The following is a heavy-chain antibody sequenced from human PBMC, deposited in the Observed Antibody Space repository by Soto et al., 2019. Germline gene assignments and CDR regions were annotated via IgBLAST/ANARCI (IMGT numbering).Heavy chain of an antibody. CDR1: GFTVSSNY. J-gene: IGHJ6*02. Sequence: GGSLRLSCAASGFTVSSNYMSWVRQAPGKGLEWVSVIYSGGSTYYADSVKGRFTISRDNSENTLYLQMNSLRAEDTAVYYCARDKYYGSGSSYYYYGMDVWGQGTTVTGSS. D-gene: IGHD3-10*01. CDR3: ARDKYYGSGSSYYYYGMDV. V-gene: IGHV3-53*01. CDR2: IYSGGST.